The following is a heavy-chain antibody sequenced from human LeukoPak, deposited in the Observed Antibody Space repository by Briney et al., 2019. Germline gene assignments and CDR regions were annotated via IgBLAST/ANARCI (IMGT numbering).Heavy chain of an antibody. D-gene: IGHD2-2*02. V-gene: IGHV1-18*01. Sequence: ASVKVSCKASGYTFTSYGISWVRQAPGQGLEWMGWISAYNGNTNYAQKLQGRVTMTTDTSTSTAYMELRSLRSDDTAVYYCARDPSVPAAIRGNWFDPWGQGTLVTVSS. CDR3: ARDPSVPAAIRGNWFDP. CDR2: ISAYNGNT. CDR1: GYTFTSYG. J-gene: IGHJ5*02.